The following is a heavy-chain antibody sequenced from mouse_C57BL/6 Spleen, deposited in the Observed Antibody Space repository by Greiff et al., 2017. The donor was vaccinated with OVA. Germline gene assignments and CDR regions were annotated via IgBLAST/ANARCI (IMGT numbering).Heavy chain of an antibody. CDR1: GYTFTSYW. J-gene: IGHJ1*03. CDR3: ATFYGGYFDV. Sequence: QVQLQQPGAELVKPGASVKMSCKASGYTFTSYWITWVKQRPGQGLEWIGDIYPGSGSTNYNEKFKSKATLTVDKSSSTAYMQLSSLTSEDSAVXYCATFYGGYFDVWGTGTTVTVSS. D-gene: IGHD1-1*01. CDR2: IYPGSGST. V-gene: IGHV1-55*01.